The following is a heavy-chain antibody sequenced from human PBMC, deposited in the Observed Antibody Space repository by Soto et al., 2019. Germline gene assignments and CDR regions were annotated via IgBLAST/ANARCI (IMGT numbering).Heavy chain of an antibody. CDR1: GGTFSTYA. J-gene: IGHJ3*02. CDR2: IIPIFGTA. D-gene: IGHD3-3*01. Sequence: SVKVSCKASGGTFSTYAISWLRQAPGQGLEWVGGIIPIFGTAKYAQKFQGRVTITADESTSTAYMELSSLSSENTAVYYCAREIFGVIISGGRDAFDIWGQGTMVTVSS. V-gene: IGHV1-69*13. CDR3: AREIFGVIISGGRDAFDI.